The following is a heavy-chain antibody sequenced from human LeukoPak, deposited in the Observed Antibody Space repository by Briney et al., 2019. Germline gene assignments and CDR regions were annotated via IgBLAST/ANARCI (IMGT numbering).Heavy chain of an antibody. Sequence: SETLSLTCTVSGGSISSYYWSWIRQPAGKGLEWIGRIYTSGSTNYNPSLKSRVTMSVDTSKNQFSLKLGSVTAADTAVYYCARVYYSNSYDYWYFDLWGRGTLVTVSS. CDR2: IYTSGST. CDR3: ARVYYSNSYDYWYFDL. D-gene: IGHD6-13*01. V-gene: IGHV4-4*07. CDR1: GGSISSYY. J-gene: IGHJ2*01.